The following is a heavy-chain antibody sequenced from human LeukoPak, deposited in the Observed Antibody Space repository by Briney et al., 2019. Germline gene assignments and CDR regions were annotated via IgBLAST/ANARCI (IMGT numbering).Heavy chain of an antibody. V-gene: IGHV3-11*04. D-gene: IGHD6-13*01. Sequence: GGSLRLSCAASGLIFSNAWMSWVRQAPGKGLEWISYISSSGTTIYYADSVKGRFTISRDNAKNSLYLQMNSLRAEDTAVYYCARVSTAVSLAIDYWGQGTLVTVST. J-gene: IGHJ4*02. CDR2: ISSSGTTI. CDR3: ARVSTAVSLAIDY. CDR1: GLIFSNAW.